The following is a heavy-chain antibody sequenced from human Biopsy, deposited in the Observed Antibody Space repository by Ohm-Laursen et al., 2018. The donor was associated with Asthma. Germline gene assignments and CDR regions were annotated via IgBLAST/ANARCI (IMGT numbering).Heavy chain of an antibody. CDR3: ARSPYYYGLLGPTRGFGVYAV. D-gene: IGHD3-10*01. J-gene: IGHJ3*01. V-gene: IGHV4-34*01. Sequence: GTLSLTCAVYGGSFSNYYWTWIRQPPGKGLEWIGEIHHRGSTNSTPSLKRRVTFSVDTSKNQFSVKLRSVTAADTAVYYCARSPYYYGLLGPTRGFGVYAVWGQGTLVTVSS. CDR2: IHHRGST. CDR1: GGSFSNYY.